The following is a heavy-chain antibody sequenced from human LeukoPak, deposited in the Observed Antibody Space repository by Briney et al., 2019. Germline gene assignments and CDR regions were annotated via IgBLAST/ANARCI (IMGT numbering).Heavy chain of an antibody. CDR3: VRPPNTYGYTYFDY. CDR1: AFTFSSYA. V-gene: IGHV3-30-3*01. Sequence: GGSLRLSCAASAFTFSSYAMSWVRQAPGKGLEWVAVISYDGSNQYYADSVKGRFTISRDNSKNTLYLQMNSLTAEDTAVYFCVRPPNTYGYTYFDYWGQGTLVTVSS. J-gene: IGHJ4*02. D-gene: IGHD5-18*01. CDR2: ISYDGSNQ.